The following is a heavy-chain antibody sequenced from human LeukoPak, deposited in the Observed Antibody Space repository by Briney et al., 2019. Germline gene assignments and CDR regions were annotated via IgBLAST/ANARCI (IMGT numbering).Heavy chain of an antibody. CDR2: ISGSGGST. Sequence: GGSLRLSCAASGFTFSSYAMSWVRQAPGKGLEWVSAISGSGGSTYYADSVKGRFTISRDNSKNTLYLQMNSLRAEDTAVYYCAMSYLGGYDGGGFDPWGQGTLVTVSS. D-gene: IGHD5-12*01. CDR1: GFTFSSYA. V-gene: IGHV3-23*01. J-gene: IGHJ5*02. CDR3: AMSYLGGYDGGGFDP.